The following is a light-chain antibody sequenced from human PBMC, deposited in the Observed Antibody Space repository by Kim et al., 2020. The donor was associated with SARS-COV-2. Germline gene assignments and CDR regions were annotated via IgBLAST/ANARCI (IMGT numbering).Light chain of an antibody. J-gene: IGKJ1*01. Sequence: DIVMTQSPDSLAVSLGERATINCKTSQSVLYSSSNKNFLAWYQQKPGQPPKLLFYWASTRQSGVFDRFSGSGSGTDFTLTISSLHAEDVAVYYCQQYYSTPWTFGQGTKVDIK. CDR3: QQYYSTPWT. CDR2: WAS. CDR1: QSVLYSSSNKNF. V-gene: IGKV4-1*01.